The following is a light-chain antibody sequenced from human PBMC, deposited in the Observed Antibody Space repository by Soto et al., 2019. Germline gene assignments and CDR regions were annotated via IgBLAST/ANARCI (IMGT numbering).Light chain of an antibody. CDR2: ATS. CDR3: LQDYGYPRT. V-gene: IGKV1-6*01. CDR1: QDIRSE. Sequence: IQMTQSPSSLSASVGDRVTLTCRASQDIRSELSWYQQKSGRAPKLLIYATSTAESGVPSRFSGSGSGTDFTLTINSLQPEDFATYYCLQDYGYPRTFGPGTKVEIK. J-gene: IGKJ3*01.